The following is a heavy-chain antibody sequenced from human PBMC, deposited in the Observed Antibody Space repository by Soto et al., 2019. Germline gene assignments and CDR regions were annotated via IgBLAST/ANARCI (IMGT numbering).Heavy chain of an antibody. CDR1: GYTFISCE. CDR2: ISAYNGNT. V-gene: IGHV1-18*01. J-gene: IGHJ6*02. CDR3: ARWTTNYGMDV. Sequence: QVQLVQYGAEVKKPGASVKVSCKASGYTFISCEINWVRQALGQGPEWMGWISAYNGNTNYAQKLQGRVTMTRDTSTSTAYMELRSLRSDDTAVYYCARWTTNYGMDVWGQGTTVTVSS.